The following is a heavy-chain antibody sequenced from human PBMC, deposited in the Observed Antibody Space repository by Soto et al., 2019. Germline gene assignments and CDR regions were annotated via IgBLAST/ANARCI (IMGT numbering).Heavy chain of an antibody. CDR3: VRSTYYPFDY. D-gene: IGHD1-26*01. CDR2: INTDGSRT. J-gene: IGHJ4*02. V-gene: IGHV3-74*01. CDR1: GFTFSSYW. Sequence: SLRLSCAASGFTFSSYWMHWVRQAPGKGLMWVSRINTDGSRTNYADSAKGRFTISRDNAKNTVYLQMNSLRAEDTAVYYCVRSTYYPFDYWGQGTLVTVSS.